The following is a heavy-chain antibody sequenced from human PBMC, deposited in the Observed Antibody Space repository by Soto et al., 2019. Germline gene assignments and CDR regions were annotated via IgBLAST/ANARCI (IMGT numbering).Heavy chain of an antibody. J-gene: IGHJ5*02. Sequence: GASVKVSCKASGYSFTGYYMHWVRQAPGQGLEWMGWINPNSGGTNYAQKFQGRVTMTRDTSISTAYMELSSLRSEDTAVYYCARGIAARPANWFDPWGQGTLVTVSS. D-gene: IGHD6-6*01. CDR1: GYSFTGYY. V-gene: IGHV1-2*02. CDR3: ARGIAARPANWFDP. CDR2: INPNSGGT.